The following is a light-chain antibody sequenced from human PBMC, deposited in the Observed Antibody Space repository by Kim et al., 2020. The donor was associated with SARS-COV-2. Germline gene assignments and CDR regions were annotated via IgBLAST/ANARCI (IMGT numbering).Light chain of an antibody. J-gene: IGLJ3*02. V-gene: IGLV10-54*04. CDR1: TNNVGNRG. Sequence: QTATLTCTGNTNNVGNRGAAWLQQFKGHPPRFLSYRDNTRPSGISQRFSASRSETTASLTITEVQPEDEADYYCSAWDSSLSAWVCGGGTKLTVL. CDR2: RDN. CDR3: SAWDSSLSAWV.